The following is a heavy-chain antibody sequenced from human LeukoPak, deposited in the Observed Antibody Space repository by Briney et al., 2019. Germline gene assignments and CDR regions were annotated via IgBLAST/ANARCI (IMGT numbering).Heavy chain of an antibody. D-gene: IGHD1-7*01. CDR1: GGSISGFY. Sequence: PETLSLTCTVSGGSISGFYWSWIRQSPGKGLEWIGYIYFTGSTRYNPSLKNRLTLSVDVSGNHFSLKLSSVTAADTAVYYCAKTHGSGTTSPWGQGALCTVSP. V-gene: IGHV4-59*08. CDR3: AKTHGSGTTSP. CDR2: IYFTGST. J-gene: IGHJ5*02.